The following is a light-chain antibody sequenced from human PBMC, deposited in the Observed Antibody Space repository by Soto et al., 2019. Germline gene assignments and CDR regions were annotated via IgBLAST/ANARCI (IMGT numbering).Light chain of an antibody. CDR1: QTISSW. J-gene: IGKJ1*01. V-gene: IGKV1-5*03. Sequence: DIQMTQSPSTLSGSVGDRVTITCRASQTISSWLAWYQQKPGKAPKLLIYKASTLKSGVPSRFSGSGSGTEVTLTISSLQPDDFATSYFQHYNSYSEAFGQGNKVELQ. CDR2: KAS. CDR3: QHYNSYSEA.